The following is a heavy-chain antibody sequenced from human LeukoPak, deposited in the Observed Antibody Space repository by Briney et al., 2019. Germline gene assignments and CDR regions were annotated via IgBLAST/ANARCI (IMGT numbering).Heavy chain of an antibody. V-gene: IGHV4-59*08. CDR2: ISYSGST. CDR3: ARKNDFDI. Sequence: SETLTLTCTVSGDSISNSDWNWIRKSPGRGLDWIGCISYSGSTNCNPSLKSRVTISRDTSKIQLSLKETSVTAADTAVYYCARKNDFDIWGQGTTVTVSS. J-gene: IGHJ3*02. CDR1: GDSISNSD.